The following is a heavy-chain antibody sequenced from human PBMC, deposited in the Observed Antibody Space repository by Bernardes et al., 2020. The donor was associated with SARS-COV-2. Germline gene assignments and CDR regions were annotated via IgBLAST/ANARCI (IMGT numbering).Heavy chain of an antibody. J-gene: IGHJ4*02. V-gene: IGHV3-11*06. CDR3: ARVFLGIPSLDY. CDR1: GFTFSDYY. D-gene: IGHD3-16*01. CDR2: ISSSSSYT. Sequence: GGSLRLSCAASGFTFSDYYMSWIRQAPGKGLEWVSYISSSSSYTNYADSVKGRFTISRDNAKNSLYLQMNSLRAEDTAVYYCARVFLGIPSLDYWGQGTLVTVSS.